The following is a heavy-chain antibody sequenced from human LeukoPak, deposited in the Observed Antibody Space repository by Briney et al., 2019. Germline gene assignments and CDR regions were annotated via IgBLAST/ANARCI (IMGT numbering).Heavy chain of an antibody. V-gene: IGHV5-51*01. CDR1: GYTFTSYW. CDR3: ARRRNMVRGVTSFYWFDP. CDR2: IYPGDSDT. J-gene: IGHJ5*02. Sequence: ASVKVSCKASGYTFTSYWIGWVRQMPGKGLEWMGIIYPGDSDTRYSPSFQGQVTISADKSISTAYLQWSSLKASDTAMYYCARRRNMVRGVTSFYWFDPWGQGTLVTVSS. D-gene: IGHD3-10*01.